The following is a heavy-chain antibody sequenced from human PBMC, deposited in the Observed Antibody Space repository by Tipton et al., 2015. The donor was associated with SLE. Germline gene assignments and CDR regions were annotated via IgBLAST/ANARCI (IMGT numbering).Heavy chain of an antibody. CDR1: GGSVSSGSYY. CDR2: INHSGST. D-gene: IGHD1-20*01. V-gene: IGHV4-61*01. CDR3: ARANNWKGPLSFDY. J-gene: IGHJ4*02. Sequence: GSLRLSCTVSGGSVSSGSYYWSWIRQPPGKGLEWIGEINHSGSTNYNPSLKSRVTISVDTSKNQFSLKLSSVTAADTAVYYCARANNWKGPLSFDYWGQGTLVTVSS.